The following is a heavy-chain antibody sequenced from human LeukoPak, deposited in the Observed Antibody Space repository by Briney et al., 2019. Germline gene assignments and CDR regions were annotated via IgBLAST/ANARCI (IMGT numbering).Heavy chain of an antibody. CDR2: IYSGGST. D-gene: IGHD6-19*01. V-gene: IGHV3-53*01. CDR3: ARVTSSGWYTLDY. CDR1: GVTVSRNY. Sequence: GGSLRLSCAASGVTVSRNYMSWVRQAPGKGLEWVSVIYSGGSTYYADSVKGRFTISRDNSKNTLYLQMNSLRADDTAVYYCARVTSSGWYTLDYWGQGTLVTVSS. J-gene: IGHJ4*02.